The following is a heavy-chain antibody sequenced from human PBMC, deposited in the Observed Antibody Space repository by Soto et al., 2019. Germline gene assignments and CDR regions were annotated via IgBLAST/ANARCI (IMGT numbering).Heavy chain of an antibody. D-gene: IGHD3-10*01. CDR1: GGSFSGYY. J-gene: IGHJ6*02. Sequence: SETLSLTCAVYGGSFSGYYWSWIRQPPGKGLEWIGEINHSGSTNYNPSLKSRVTISVDTSKNQFSLKLSSVTAADTAVYYCARATRIRVLYYYYGMDVWGQGTTVTVSS. CDR3: ARATRIRVLYYYYGMDV. CDR2: INHSGST. V-gene: IGHV4-34*01.